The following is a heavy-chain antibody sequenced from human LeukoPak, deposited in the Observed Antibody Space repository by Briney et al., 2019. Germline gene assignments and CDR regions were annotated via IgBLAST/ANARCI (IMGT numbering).Heavy chain of an antibody. CDR2: IYHSGRT. V-gene: IGHV4-30-2*01. CDR1: GGSISSGGYS. CDR3: ARVGANYDILTGYYNKEPYFDY. J-gene: IGHJ4*02. Sequence: PSETLSLTCAVSGGSISSGGYSWSWIRQPPGKVLEWIGYIYHSGRTYYNPSLKSRVTISVDRSKNQFSLKLSSVTAADTAVYYCARVGANYDILTGYYNKEPYFDYWGQGTLVTVSS. D-gene: IGHD3-9*01.